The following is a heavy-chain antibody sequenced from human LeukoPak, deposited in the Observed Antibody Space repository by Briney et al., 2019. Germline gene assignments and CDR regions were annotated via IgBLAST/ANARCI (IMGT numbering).Heavy chain of an antibody. J-gene: IGHJ3*02. D-gene: IGHD4-17*01. CDR3: ARGQVTTVTSLAAFDI. CDR1: GLTFSGYW. V-gene: IGHV3-7*04. CDR2: INQDGSEK. Sequence: GGSLRLSCDSGLTFSGYWMNWVRQAPGKGLGWVANINQDGSEKCYVDSVKGRFTISRDNAKKSLYLQMNSMRAEDTAMYYCARGQVTTVTSLAAFDIWGQGTMVTVSS.